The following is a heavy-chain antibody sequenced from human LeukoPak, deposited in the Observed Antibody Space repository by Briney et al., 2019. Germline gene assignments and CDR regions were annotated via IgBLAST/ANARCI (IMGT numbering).Heavy chain of an antibody. CDR3: ARAYYYDSSGYPLQFDP. D-gene: IGHD3-22*01. CDR2: IYYSGST. J-gene: IGHJ5*02. CDR1: GGSISSSSYY. Sequence: SETLSLTCTVSGGSISSSSYYWGWIRQPPGKGLEWIGSIYYSGSTYYNPSLKSRVTISVDTSKNQFSLKLSSVTAADTAVYYCARAYYYDSSGYPLQFDPWGQGTLVTVSS. V-gene: IGHV4-39*07.